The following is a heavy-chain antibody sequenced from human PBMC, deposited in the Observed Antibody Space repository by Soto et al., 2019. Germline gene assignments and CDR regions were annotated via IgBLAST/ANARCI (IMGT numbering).Heavy chain of an antibody. CDR1: GFTFSSYW. D-gene: IGHD2-8*01. J-gene: IGHJ6*03. CDR3: ARETPRDIVLMVYAAIPVDYYYYYMDV. V-gene: IGHV3-7*01. CDR2: IKQDGSEK. Sequence: PGGSLRLSCAASGFTFSSYWMSWVRQAPGKGLEWVANIKQDGSEKYYVDSVKGRFTISRDNAKNSLYLQMNSLRAEDTAVYYCARETPRDIVLMVYAAIPVDYYYYYMDVWGKGTTVTVLL.